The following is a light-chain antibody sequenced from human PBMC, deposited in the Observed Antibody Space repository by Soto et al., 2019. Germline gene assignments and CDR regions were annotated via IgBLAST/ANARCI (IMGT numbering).Light chain of an antibody. Sequence: SYELTQPPSVSVSPGQTASITCSGDKLGDKYACWYQQKPRQSPVLVIYQVNKRPSGIPERFSGSNSGNTATLTISGTQAVDEADYYCQAWDSSTAVFGGGTKVTVL. J-gene: IGLJ2*01. CDR3: QAWDSSTAV. CDR1: KLGDKY. CDR2: QVN. V-gene: IGLV3-1*01.